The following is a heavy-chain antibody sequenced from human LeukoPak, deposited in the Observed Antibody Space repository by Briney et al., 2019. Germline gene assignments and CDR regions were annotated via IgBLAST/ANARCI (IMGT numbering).Heavy chain of an antibody. V-gene: IGHV5-51*01. J-gene: IGHJ4*02. CDR3: ARQYCSSTSCYPPDY. CDR1: GYSFTTYW. D-gene: IGHD2-2*01. Sequence: GEPLKISCKGSGYSFTTYWSGWVRQMPGKGLEWLGIIYPGDSDTRYSTSFQGQVTISADKSISTAYLQWSSLKASDTAMYYCARQYCSSTSCYPPDYWGQGTLVTVSS. CDR2: IYPGDSDT.